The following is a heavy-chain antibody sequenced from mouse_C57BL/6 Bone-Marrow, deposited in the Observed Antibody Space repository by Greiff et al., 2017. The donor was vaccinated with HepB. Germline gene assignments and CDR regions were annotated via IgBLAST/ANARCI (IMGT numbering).Heavy chain of an antibody. CDR2: ISYSGST. CDR1: GYSITSDY. CDR3: ARYGNYYCGSLWWYFDV. J-gene: IGHJ1*03. V-gene: IGHV3-8*01. Sequence: VQLKESGPGLAKPSQTLSLTCSVTGYSITSDYWNWIRKFPGNKLEYMGYISYSGSTYYNPSLKSRISITRDTSKNQYYLQLNSVTTEDTATYYCARYGNYYCGSLWWYFDVWGTGTTVTVSS. D-gene: IGHD1-1*01.